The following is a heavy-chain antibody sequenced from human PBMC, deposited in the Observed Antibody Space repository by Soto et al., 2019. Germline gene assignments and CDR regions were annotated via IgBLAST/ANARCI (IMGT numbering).Heavy chain of an antibody. J-gene: IGHJ3*02. Sequence: GGSLRLSCAASGFTFSSYAMSWVRQAPGKGLEWVSAISGSGGSTYYADSVKGRFTISRDNSKNTLYLQMNSLRAEDTAVYYCARAARSIVVVPPQSMGDAFDIWGQGTMVTVSS. CDR3: ARAARSIVVVPPQSMGDAFDI. CDR1: GFTFSSYA. CDR2: ISGSGGST. V-gene: IGHV3-23*01. D-gene: IGHD2-2*01.